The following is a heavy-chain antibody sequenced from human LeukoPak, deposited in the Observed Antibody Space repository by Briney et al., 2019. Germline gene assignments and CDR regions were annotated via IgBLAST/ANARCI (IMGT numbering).Heavy chain of an antibody. V-gene: IGHV1-8*03. CDR3: ARVAGSIDY. D-gene: IGHD6-19*01. Sequence: ASVKVSCKASGYTFTAYDINWVRQATGRGLEWMGWMNPNSGYTGYAQKFQGRVTITRDTSISTAYMELSNLRSEDTAVYYCARVAGSIDYWGQGTLVTVSS. J-gene: IGHJ4*02. CDR2: MNPNSGYT. CDR1: GYTFTAYD.